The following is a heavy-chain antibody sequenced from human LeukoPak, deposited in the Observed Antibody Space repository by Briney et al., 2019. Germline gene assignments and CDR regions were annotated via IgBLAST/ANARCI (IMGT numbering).Heavy chain of an antibody. CDR2: FDPEDGET. V-gene: IGHV1-24*01. CDR3: ATGVEYYDFWSGYYPFDY. Sequence: ASVKVSCKVSGYTHTELSMHWVRQAPGNGLEWMGGFDPEDGETIYAQKFQGRVTMTEDTSTDTAYMELSSLRSEDTAVYYCATGVEYYDFWSGYYPFDYWGQGTLVTVSS. CDR1: GYTHTELS. D-gene: IGHD3-3*01. J-gene: IGHJ4*02.